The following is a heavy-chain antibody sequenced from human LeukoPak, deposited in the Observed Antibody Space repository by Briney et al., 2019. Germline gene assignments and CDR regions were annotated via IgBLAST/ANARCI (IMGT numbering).Heavy chain of an antibody. CDR1: GFTFSSDG. Sequence: GGSLRLSCAASGFTFSSDGMHWVRQAPGKGLEWVAVISYDGSNKYYADSVKGRFTISRDNSKNTLYLQMNSLRAEDTAVYYCAKTIYSYGYDDFDYWGQGTLVTVSS. D-gene: IGHD5-18*01. CDR3: AKTIYSYGYDDFDY. J-gene: IGHJ4*02. V-gene: IGHV3-30*18. CDR2: ISYDGSNK.